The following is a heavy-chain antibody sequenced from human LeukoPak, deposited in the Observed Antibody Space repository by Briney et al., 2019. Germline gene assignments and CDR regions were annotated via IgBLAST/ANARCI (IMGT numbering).Heavy chain of an antibody. CDR3: ARASRTSYGDYPDY. V-gene: IGHV3-74*01. J-gene: IGHJ4*02. Sequence: GGSLRLSCVASGFTFSTYWMHWVRQAPGKGLVWLSRIEADASSTTYADSVKGRFTISRDNAKNTLYLQMNSLRAEDTAVYFCARASRTSYGDYPDYWGQGSLVTVSS. D-gene: IGHD4-17*01. CDR1: GFTFSTYW. CDR2: IEADASST.